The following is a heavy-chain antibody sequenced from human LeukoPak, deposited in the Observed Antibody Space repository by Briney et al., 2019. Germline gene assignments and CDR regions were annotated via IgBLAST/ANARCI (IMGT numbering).Heavy chain of an antibody. Sequence: GASVKVSCKASGYTFTSYAMHWVRQAPGQRLEWMGWINAGNGNTKYSQKFQGRVTITRDTSASTAYMDLSSLRCEDTAVYYCAGPRYHGSGSYVLDYWGQGTLVTVSS. CDR2: INAGNGNT. D-gene: IGHD3-10*01. J-gene: IGHJ4*02. CDR3: AGPRYHGSGSYVLDY. CDR1: GYTFTSYA. V-gene: IGHV1-3*01.